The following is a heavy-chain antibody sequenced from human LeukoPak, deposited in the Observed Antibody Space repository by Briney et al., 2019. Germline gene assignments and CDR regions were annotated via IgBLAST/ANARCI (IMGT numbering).Heavy chain of an antibody. CDR1: GFTFSDSY. CDR3: ARATFYYDSSGSLFAGDYFDS. J-gene: IGHJ4*02. Sequence: GGSLRLSCAASGFTFSDSYMSWIRQAPGKGLEWIAYISYSANIISYADSVKGRFTISRDNAKNTLHLQMNSLRAEDTALYYCARATFYYDSSGSLFAGDYFDSWGQGTLVTVSS. CDR2: ISYSANII. D-gene: IGHD3-22*01. V-gene: IGHV3-11*01.